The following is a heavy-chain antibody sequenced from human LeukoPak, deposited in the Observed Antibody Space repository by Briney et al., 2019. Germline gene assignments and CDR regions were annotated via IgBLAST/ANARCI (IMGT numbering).Heavy chain of an antibody. CDR1: GDSISSYY. V-gene: IGHV4-59*08. Sequence: KTSETLSLTCTVSGDSISSYYWNWIWQPPGKGLEWIGYVYHSGSTNNNPSLKSRVTISVDTSKNQFSLKLSSVTAADTAVYYCARHPYYSNSYFDYWGQGTLVTVSS. J-gene: IGHJ4*02. CDR3: ARHPYYSNSYFDY. CDR2: VYHSGST. D-gene: IGHD4-11*01.